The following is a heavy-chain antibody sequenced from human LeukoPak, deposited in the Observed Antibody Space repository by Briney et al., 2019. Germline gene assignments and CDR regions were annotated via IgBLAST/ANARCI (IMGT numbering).Heavy chain of an antibody. J-gene: IGHJ4*02. CDR3: ARALQTYYDFWSGYYQFDY. CDR2: ISGSGGST. V-gene: IGHV3-23*01. CDR1: GFTFSSYG. Sequence: GGSLRLSCAASGFTFSSYGMSWVRQAPGKGLEWVSAISGSGGSTYYADSVKGRFTISRDNSKNTLYLQMNSLRAEDTAVYYCARALQTYYDFWSGYYQFDYWGQGTLVTVSS. D-gene: IGHD3-3*01.